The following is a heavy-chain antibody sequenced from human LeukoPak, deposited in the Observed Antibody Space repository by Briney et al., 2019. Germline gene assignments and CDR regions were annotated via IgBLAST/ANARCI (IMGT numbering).Heavy chain of an antibody. CDR3: AKDLGITMVRGNAFDI. V-gene: IGHV3-23*01. CDR1: GFTFSSYA. D-gene: IGHD3-10*01. Sequence: GGSLRLSCAASGFTFSSYAMSWVRQAPGKGLEWVSAISGSGGSTYYADSVKGRSTISRDNSKNTLYLQMNSLRAEDTAVYYCAKDLGITMVRGNAFDIWGQGTMVTVS. CDR2: ISGSGGST. J-gene: IGHJ3*02.